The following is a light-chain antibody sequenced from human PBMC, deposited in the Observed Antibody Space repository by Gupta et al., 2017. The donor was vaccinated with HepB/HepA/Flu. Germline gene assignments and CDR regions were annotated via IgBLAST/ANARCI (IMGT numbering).Light chain of an antibody. J-gene: IGKJ4*01. CDR2: DAS. CDR1: QSVSTS. Sequence: DIVLTQSPSTLSLSPGERATLSCRASQSVSTSFAWYQQKPGQAPRLSVYDASNRATGIPARFSGSGSGTDLTRTISSLEPEDFAVYYCQQRGNWPLTFGGGTKLEIK. CDR3: QQRGNWPLT. V-gene: IGKV3-11*01.